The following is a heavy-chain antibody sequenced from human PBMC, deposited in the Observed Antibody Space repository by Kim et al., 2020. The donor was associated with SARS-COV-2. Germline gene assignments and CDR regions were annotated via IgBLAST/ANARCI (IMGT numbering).Heavy chain of an antibody. J-gene: IGHJ4*02. CDR2: IVVGSGNT. CDR1: GFTFTTSA. V-gene: IGHV1-58*01. D-gene: IGHD1-7*01. CDR3: AGGTSRHLDY. Sequence: SVKVSCKASGFTFTTSAVHWVRQARGQRPEWMGWIVVGSGNTNFAQNFKDRVTITRDMSTSTAYMELSSLRSEDTAIYYCAGGTSRHLDYWGQGTLVTVSS.